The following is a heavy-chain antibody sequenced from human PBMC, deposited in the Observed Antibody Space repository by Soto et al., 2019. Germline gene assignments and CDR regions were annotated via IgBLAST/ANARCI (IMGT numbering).Heavy chain of an antibody. J-gene: IGHJ4*02. Sequence: EVQLVESGGGLVQPGGSLRLSCAASGFTFSSYWMHWVRQAPGKGLVWVSRINSEGSSTSYADSVKGRFTISRDNAKNTLYLQMNSLSAEDTAVYYCVRTSLVVAAATREDYWGQGTLVTVSS. CDR2: INSEGSST. V-gene: IGHV3-74*01. CDR3: VRTSLVVAAATREDY. D-gene: IGHD2-15*01. CDR1: GFTFSSYW.